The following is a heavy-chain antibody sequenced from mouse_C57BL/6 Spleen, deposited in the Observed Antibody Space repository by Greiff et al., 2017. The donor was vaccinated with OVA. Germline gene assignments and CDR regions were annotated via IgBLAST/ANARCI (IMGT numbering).Heavy chain of an antibody. D-gene: IGHD1-1*01. Sequence: QVQLQQSGPGLVQPSQSLSITCTVSGFSLTSYGVHWVRQSPGKGLEWLGVIWSGGSTDYNAAFISRLSISKDNSKSQVFFKMNSLQADDTAIYYCATLYGSSPHYYAMDYWGQGTSVTVSS. CDR3: ATLYGSSPHYYAMDY. V-gene: IGHV2-2*01. J-gene: IGHJ4*01. CDR2: IWSGGST. CDR1: GFSLTSYG.